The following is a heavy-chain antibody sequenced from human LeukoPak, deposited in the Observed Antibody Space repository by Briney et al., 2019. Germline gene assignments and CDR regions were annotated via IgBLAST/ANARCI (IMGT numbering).Heavy chain of an antibody. V-gene: IGHV3-23*01. J-gene: IGHJ4*02. D-gene: IGHD4-17*01. Sequence: PGGSLRLSCAASGFTFSSYAMSWVRQAPGKGLEWVSGISGSGGSANYADSVKGRFTISRDNSKNTLYLQMNSLRAEDTAVYYCAKDPYSSTVTTEGYWGQGTLVTVSS. CDR1: GFTFSSYA. CDR3: AKDPYSSTVTTEGY. CDR2: ISGSGGSA.